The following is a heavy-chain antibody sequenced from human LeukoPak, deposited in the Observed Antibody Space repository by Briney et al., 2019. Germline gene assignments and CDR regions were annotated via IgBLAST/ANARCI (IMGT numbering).Heavy chain of an antibody. CDR2: INPSGGST. J-gene: IGHJ4*02. CDR1: GYTFTSNY. D-gene: IGHD2-21*01. Sequence: ASVKVSCKASGYTFTSNYMHWVRQAPGQGLEWMGIINPSGGSTTYAQKFQGRVTMTRDTFTSTVYMELSSLRSEDTAVYYCARDRIDFDYWGQGTLVTVSS. CDR3: ARDRIDFDY. V-gene: IGHV1-46*01.